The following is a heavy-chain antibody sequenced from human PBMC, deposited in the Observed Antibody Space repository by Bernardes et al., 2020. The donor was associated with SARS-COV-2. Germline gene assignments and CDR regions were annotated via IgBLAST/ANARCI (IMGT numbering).Heavy chain of an antibody. CDR2: ISGSGYTI. Sequence: GGSLRLSCGASGFTFSDYEMNWVRQAPGKGLEWVSYISGSGYTIYYADSVNGRFTISRDNAKNSLYLQMNSLRAEDTAVYYCARDESYGATARNFDYWGQGTLVTVSS. D-gene: IGHD2-21*01. CDR3: ARDESYGATARNFDY. CDR1: GFTFSDYE. V-gene: IGHV3-48*03. J-gene: IGHJ4*02.